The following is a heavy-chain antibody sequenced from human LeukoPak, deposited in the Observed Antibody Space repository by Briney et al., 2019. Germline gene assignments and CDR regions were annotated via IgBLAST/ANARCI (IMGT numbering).Heavy chain of an antibody. J-gene: IGHJ4*02. CDR1: GFTFSSYS. CDR3: TRGGAPGYSSGRIDY. Sequence: GESLTLSCAPSGFTFSSYSMSWVRQAPGNGLEWVSAISGIGGSTYYADSEKGRIHNPRHNSKNKLYLQMNSLRVEDTAVYYSTRGGAPGYSSGRIDYWGQGTLVTVSS. D-gene: IGHD6-19*01. V-gene: IGHV3-23*01. CDR2: ISGIGGST.